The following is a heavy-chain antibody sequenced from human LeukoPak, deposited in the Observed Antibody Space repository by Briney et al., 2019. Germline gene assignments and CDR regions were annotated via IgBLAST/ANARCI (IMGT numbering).Heavy chain of an antibody. CDR3: ARPYYDILTGPFDAFDI. CDR1: GYSFTSYW. V-gene: IGHV5-51*01. J-gene: IGHJ3*02. D-gene: IGHD3-9*01. Sequence: GESLKISCKGSGYSFTSYWIGWVRQMPGKGLEWMGIIYPGGSDTRYSPSFQGQVTISADKSISTAYLQWSSLKASDTAMYYCARPYYDILTGPFDAFDIWGQGTMVTVSS. CDR2: IYPGGSDT.